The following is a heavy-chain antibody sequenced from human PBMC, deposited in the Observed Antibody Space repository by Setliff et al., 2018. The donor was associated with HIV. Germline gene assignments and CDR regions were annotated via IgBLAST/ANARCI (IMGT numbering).Heavy chain of an antibody. J-gene: IGHJ4*02. V-gene: IGHV7-4-1*02. Sequence: ASVKVSCKASGYTFTSYGMSWVRQAPGQGLEWMGWINTNTGNPTYAQGFTGRFVFSLDTSVSTAYLQISSLKAEDTAVYYCARDGYYYDSSGHLAYYFDYWGQGTLVTVSS. CDR3: ARDGYYYDSSGHLAYYFDY. CDR2: INTNTGNP. CDR1: GYTFTSYG. D-gene: IGHD3-22*01.